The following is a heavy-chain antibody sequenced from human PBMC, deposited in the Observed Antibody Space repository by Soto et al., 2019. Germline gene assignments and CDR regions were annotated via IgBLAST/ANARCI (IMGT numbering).Heavy chain of an antibody. J-gene: IGHJ4*02. CDR1: GFFFSSYT. Sequence: EVQLLESGGGLVQPGGSLRLSCVGSGFFFSSYTMTWVRQAPGKGLEWVSSFSATSENTYYADSVRGRFTISRDNSKNPLFLQMNSLTAKDTAMYYCAKARDQQWVRLPFDYWGQGILVIVPS. CDR3: AKARDQQWVRLPFDY. D-gene: IGHD6-19*01. CDR2: FSATSENT. V-gene: IGHV3-23*01.